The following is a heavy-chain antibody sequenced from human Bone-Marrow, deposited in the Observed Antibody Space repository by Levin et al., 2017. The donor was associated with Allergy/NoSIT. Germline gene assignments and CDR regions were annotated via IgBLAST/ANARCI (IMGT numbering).Heavy chain of an antibody. CDR2: IFPGNSDT. Sequence: GESLKISCQGSGYRFTSNWIGWVRQMPGKGLEWVGIIFPGNSDTRYSPSFQGHVTVSADRSTTTAYLQWSSLKASDTAMYYCAKGGSSSWYRPFDAFDTWGQGTMVTVSS. D-gene: IGHD6-13*01. CDR3: AKGGSSSWYRPFDAFDT. J-gene: IGHJ3*02. V-gene: IGHV5-51*01. CDR1: GYRFTSNW.